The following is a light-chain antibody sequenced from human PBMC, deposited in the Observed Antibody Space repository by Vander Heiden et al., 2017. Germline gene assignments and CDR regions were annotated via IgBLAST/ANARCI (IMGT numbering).Light chain of an antibody. V-gene: IGKV1-16*02. CDR3: QQDDRYPLT. Sequence: DMQMTQSPSSLSASVGDRVTFTCRASQGISHYLAWFQQKPGKAPKSLIYGATSLQSGVPSKISSSGSGTEFTLTISRLQPEDFATYYCQQDDRYPLTFGPGTQVEIK. J-gene: IGKJ5*01. CDR2: GAT. CDR1: QGISHY.